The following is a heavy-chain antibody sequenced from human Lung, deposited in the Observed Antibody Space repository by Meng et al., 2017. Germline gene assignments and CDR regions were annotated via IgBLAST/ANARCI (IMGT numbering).Heavy chain of an antibody. CDR2: LGAHDGDT. Sequence: QVQLVQSGAEVKKPGASVKVSCKASGYTFIRYGISWVRQAPGQGLEWMAWLGAHDGDTSHAPKFQGRVTVSADRPTATAYMELRSLRSDDTAVYYCARGTPGRSYSDYWGQGTLVTVSS. CDR3: ARGTPGRSYSDY. J-gene: IGHJ4*02. D-gene: IGHD3-10*01. CDR1: GYTFIRYG. V-gene: IGHV1-18*01.